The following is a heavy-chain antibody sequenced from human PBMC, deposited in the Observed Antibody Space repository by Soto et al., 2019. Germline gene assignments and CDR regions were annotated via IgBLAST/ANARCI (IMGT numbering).Heavy chain of an antibody. CDR3: VSHRNYIVVSGSFFDY. Sequence: SETLSLTCAVSGGSIRSNNWWSWVRQSPGKGLEWIESIYYSGSTHYNPSLKSRVTVSVDTSKNHFSLKLTSVTAADTAVYFCVSHRNYIVVSGSFFDYWSQGTLVTVSS. CDR1: GGSIRSNNW. J-gene: IGHJ4*02. V-gene: IGHV4-39*01. CDR2: IYYSGST. D-gene: IGHD6-19*01.